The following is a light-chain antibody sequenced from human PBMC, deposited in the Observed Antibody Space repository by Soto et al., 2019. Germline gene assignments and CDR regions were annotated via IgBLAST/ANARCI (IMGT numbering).Light chain of an antibody. V-gene: IGLV3-25*03. J-gene: IGLJ2*01. Sequence: SYELTQPPSVSVSPGQTARITCSGDALPKQYAYWYQQKPGQAPVLVIYKDSERPSGIPKRFSGSSSGTTVTLTISGVQAEDEADYYCQSADSSGTGVFGGGTKVTVL. CDR2: KDS. CDR1: ALPKQY. CDR3: QSADSSGTGV.